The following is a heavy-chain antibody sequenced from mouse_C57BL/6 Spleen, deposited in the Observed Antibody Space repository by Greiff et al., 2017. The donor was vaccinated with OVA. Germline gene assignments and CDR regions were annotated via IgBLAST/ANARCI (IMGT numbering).Heavy chain of an antibody. D-gene: IGHD1-1*01. CDR3: ASGDYYGSSYYAMDY. V-gene: IGHV1-69*01. J-gene: IGHJ4*01. Sequence: VQLQQPGAELVMPGASVKLSRKASGYTFTSYWMHWVKQRPGQGLEWIGEIDPSDSYTNYNQKFKGKSTLTVDKSSSTAYMQLSSLTSEDSAVYYCASGDYYGSSYYAMDYWGQGTSVTVSS. CDR1: GYTFTSYW. CDR2: IDPSDSYT.